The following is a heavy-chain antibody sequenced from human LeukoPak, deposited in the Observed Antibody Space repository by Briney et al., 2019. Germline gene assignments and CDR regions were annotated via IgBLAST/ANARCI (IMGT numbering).Heavy chain of an antibody. V-gene: IGHV3-9*01. Sequence: GGSLRLSCAASGFTFDDYAMHWVRQAPGKGLEWVSGISWNSGSIGYADSVKGRFTISRDNAKNTLYLQMNSLRAEDTAVYYCAREITTNGGRYFDYWGQGTLVTVSS. CDR2: ISWNSGSI. D-gene: IGHD7-27*01. CDR1: GFTFDDYA. CDR3: AREITTNGGRYFDY. J-gene: IGHJ4*02.